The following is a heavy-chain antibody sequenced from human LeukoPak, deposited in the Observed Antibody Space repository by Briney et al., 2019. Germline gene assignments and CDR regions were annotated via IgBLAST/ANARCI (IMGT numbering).Heavy chain of an antibody. Sequence: GGTLRLSCAASGFTFNQYGMSWVRQAPGKGLEWVSAISGSGGSTYYADSVKGRFTISRDNSKNTLYLQMNSLRAEDTAVYYCAKDAIAAAGTEVLDYWGQGTLVTVSS. V-gene: IGHV3-23*01. CDR3: AKDAIAAAGTEVLDY. J-gene: IGHJ4*02. CDR1: GFTFNQYG. D-gene: IGHD6-13*01. CDR2: ISGSGGST.